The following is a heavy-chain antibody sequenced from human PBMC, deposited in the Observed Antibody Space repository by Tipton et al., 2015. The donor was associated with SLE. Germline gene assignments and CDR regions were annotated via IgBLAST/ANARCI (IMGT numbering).Heavy chain of an antibody. CDR1: GFTFSAYT. V-gene: IGHV3-21*01. D-gene: IGHD3/OR15-3a*01. J-gene: IGHJ6*02. CDR2: ISGYSSYI. CDR3: ARDPGTETMIFGGGLDV. Sequence: SLRLSCAASGFTFSAYTMAWVRQAPGKGLDWVSSISGYSSYIYYAASVKGRFTISRDNAKNSLSLRMNSLRAEDTAVYYCARDPGTETMIFGGGLDVWGQGTTVTVSS.